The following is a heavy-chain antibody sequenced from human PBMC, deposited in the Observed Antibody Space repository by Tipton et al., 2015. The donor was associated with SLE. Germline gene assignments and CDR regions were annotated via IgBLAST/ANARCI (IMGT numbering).Heavy chain of an antibody. CDR1: GGSISSHY. CDR2: IYHSAST. J-gene: IGHJ6*02. V-gene: IGHV4-59*08. D-gene: IGHD3-22*01. Sequence: TLSLTCAVSGGSISSHYWSWIRQPPGKGLEWIGYIYHSASTNYNPSLKSRVTISVDTSKNQFSLKLSSVTAADTAVYYCARVGYDSSGYRMDVWGQGTTVTVSS. CDR3: ARVGYDSSGYRMDV.